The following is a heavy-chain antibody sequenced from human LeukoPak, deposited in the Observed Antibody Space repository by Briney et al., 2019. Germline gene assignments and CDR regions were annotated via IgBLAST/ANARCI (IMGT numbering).Heavy chain of an antibody. J-gene: IGHJ4*02. CDR1: GGTFSSYT. CDR2: IIPILGEP. D-gene: IGHD3-10*01. CDR3: ARKGGLGTYGIFDY. Sequence: SVKVSCKASGGTFSSYTISWVRQAPGQGLGWMGRIIPILGEPDYAQKFQGRVTITADMSTSTAYMELSSPRSEDTAVYYCARKGGLGTYGIFDYWGQGTLVTVSS. V-gene: IGHV1-69*02.